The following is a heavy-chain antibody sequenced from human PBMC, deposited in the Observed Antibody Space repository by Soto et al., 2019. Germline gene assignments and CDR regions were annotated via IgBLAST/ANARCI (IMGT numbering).Heavy chain of an antibody. CDR3: ASSLL. J-gene: IGHJ4*02. Sequence: HPGGSLRLSCAASGFTLSSYWMYWVRQAPGKGLERVANIKGDGNEKNYVKTVKVRFTISRDYAKNSLYLQMNSLRVEDTAVYYCASSLLRGQGT. V-gene: IGHV3-7*01. CDR1: GFTLSSYW. CDR2: IKGDGNEK.